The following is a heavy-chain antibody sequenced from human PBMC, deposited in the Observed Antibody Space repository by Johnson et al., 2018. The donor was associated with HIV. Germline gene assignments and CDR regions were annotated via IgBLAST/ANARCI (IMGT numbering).Heavy chain of an antibody. V-gene: IGHV3-20*04. CDR2: ISWNGGYT. Sequence: VQVVESGGGVVRPGGSLRLSCAASGFTFDDYGMNWIRQFPGKGLEWVSGISWNGGYTTYADSVKGRFIISRDNAKNSLYLQMNSLRAEDTALYYCARPGGGAPDAFDIWGQGTMVTVSS. J-gene: IGHJ3*02. CDR3: ARPGGGAPDAFDI. D-gene: IGHD3-10*01. CDR1: GFTFDDYG.